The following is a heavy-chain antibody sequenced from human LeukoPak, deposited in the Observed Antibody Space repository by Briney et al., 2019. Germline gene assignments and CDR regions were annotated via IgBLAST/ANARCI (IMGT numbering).Heavy chain of an antibody. CDR3: ARPLWFGEDGMDV. V-gene: IGHV3-30*04. CDR1: GFTFSSYA. D-gene: IGHD3-10*01. J-gene: IGHJ6*02. CDR2: ISYDGSNK. Sequence: PGGSLRLSCAASGFTFSSYAMHWVRQAPGMGLEWVAVISYDGSNKYYADSVKGRFTISRDNSKNTLYLQMNSLRAEDTAVYYCARPLWFGEDGMDVWRQGTTVTVSS.